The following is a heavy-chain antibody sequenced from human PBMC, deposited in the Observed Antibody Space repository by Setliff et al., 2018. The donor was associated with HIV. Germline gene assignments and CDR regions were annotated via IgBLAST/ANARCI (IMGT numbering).Heavy chain of an antibody. V-gene: IGHV4-4*07. CDR3: ARAAAGNTGPFDL. J-gene: IGHJ4*02. CDR1: ASGTYY. D-gene: IGHD4-17*01. Sequence: SETLSLTCPVSASGTYYWSWIRQPAGKGLEWIGRVSSRGDTNYNPSLKSRVTMSVDTSKNQFSLKLTPVTASDTAVYYCARAAAGNTGPFDLWGQGSPVTVSS. CDR2: VSSRGDT.